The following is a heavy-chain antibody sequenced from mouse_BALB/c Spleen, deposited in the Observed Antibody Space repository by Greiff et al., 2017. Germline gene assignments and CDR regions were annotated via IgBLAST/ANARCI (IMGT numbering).Heavy chain of an antibody. CDR3: TRSLSTMITTWYFDV. V-gene: IGHV1S81*02. D-gene: IGHD2-4*01. J-gene: IGHJ1*01. Sequence: VQGVESGAELVKPGASVKLSCKASGYTFTSYYMYWVKQRPGQGLEWIGEINPSNGGTNFNEKFKSKATLTVDKSSSTAYMQLSSLTSEDSAVYYCTRSLSTMITTWYFDVWGAGTTVTVSS. CDR2: INPSNGGT. CDR1: GYTFTSYY.